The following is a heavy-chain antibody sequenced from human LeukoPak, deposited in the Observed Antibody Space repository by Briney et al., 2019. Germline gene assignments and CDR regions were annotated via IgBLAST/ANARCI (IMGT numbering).Heavy chain of an antibody. Sequence: PGGSLRLSCAASGFTFSSYIMNWVRQAPGKGLEWVSSISSSSSYIYYADSVKGRFTISRDNAKNSLYLQMNSLRAEDTAVYYCARDRRDGYNLGFDYWGQGTLVTVSS. CDR3: ARDRRDGYNLGFDY. J-gene: IGHJ4*02. CDR1: GFTFSSYI. V-gene: IGHV3-21*01. D-gene: IGHD5-24*01. CDR2: ISSSSSYI.